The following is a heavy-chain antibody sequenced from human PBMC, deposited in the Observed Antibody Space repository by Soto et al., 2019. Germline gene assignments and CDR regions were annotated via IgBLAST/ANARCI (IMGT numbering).Heavy chain of an antibody. D-gene: IGHD4-17*01. Sequence: GGSLRLSCAASGFTFSSCWMHWVRQAPGEGLVWVSHIHSDGSNTTYADSVKGRFTISRDNAKNTLYLQMNSLRAEDTAVYYCARDNYGDYAFDYWGQGA. CDR3: ARDNYGDYAFDY. CDR2: IHSDGSNT. V-gene: IGHV3-74*01. CDR1: GFTFSSCW. J-gene: IGHJ4*02.